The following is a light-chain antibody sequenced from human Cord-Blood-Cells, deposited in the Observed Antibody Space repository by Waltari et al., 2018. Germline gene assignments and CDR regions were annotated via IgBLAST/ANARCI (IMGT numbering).Light chain of an antibody. J-gene: IGKJ4*01. CDR3: QQRSNWLRT. CDR2: DAS. Sequence: DIVLTQSPATLPLSPGDRATLSCRASQSVSSYLAWYQQKPGQAPRLLIYDASNRATGIPARFSGSGSGTDFTLTISSLEPEDFAVYYCQQRSNWLRTFGGGTKVEIK. CDR1: QSVSSY. V-gene: IGKV3-11*01.